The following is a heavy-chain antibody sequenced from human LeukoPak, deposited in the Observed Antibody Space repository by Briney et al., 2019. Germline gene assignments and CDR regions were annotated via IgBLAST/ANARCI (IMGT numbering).Heavy chain of an antibody. D-gene: IGHD4-17*01. CDR1: GGSISSHY. CDR2: IYYSGST. CDR3: ARVTTVTTKFDY. V-gene: IGHV4-59*11. J-gene: IGHJ4*02. Sequence: PSETLSLTCTVSGGSISSHYWSWIPQPPGKGLEWIGYIYYSGSTNYNPSLKSRVTISVDTSKNQFSLKLSSVTAADTPVYYCARVTTVTTKFDYWGEGSLVTAYS.